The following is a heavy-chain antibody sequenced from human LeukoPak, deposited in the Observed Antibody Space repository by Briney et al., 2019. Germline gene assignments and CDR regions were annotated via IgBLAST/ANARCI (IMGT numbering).Heavy chain of an antibody. CDR3: ARSLRQWLGSVTTSFDY. D-gene: IGHD6-19*01. Sequence: GRSLRLSCAASGFTFSSYAMHWVRQAPGKGLEWVAVISYDGSNKYYADSAKGRFTISRDNSKNTLYLQMNSLRAEDTAVYYCARSLRQWLGSVTTSFDYWGQGTLVTVSS. J-gene: IGHJ4*02. V-gene: IGHV3-30*04. CDR1: GFTFSSYA. CDR2: ISYDGSNK.